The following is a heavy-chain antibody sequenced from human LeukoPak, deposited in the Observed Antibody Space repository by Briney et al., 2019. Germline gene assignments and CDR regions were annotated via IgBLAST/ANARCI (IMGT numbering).Heavy chain of an antibody. J-gene: IGHJ3*02. V-gene: IGHV1-2*06. Sequence: ASVKVSCKASGYTFSGYYMHWVRQAPGQGLEWMGRINPNSGGTNYAQKFQDRVTMTRDTSISTAYMEVSRLRSEDTAVYYCASRGVRDSAFGIWGQGTMVTVSS. CDR2: INPNSGGT. CDR1: GYTFSGYY. CDR3: ASRGVRDSAFGI. D-gene: IGHD1-26*01.